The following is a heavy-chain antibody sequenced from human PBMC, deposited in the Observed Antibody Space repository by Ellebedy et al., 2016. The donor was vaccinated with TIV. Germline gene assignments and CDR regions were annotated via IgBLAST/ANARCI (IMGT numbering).Heavy chain of an antibody. V-gene: IGHV1-18*04. J-gene: IGHJ6*02. Sequence: AASVKVSCKAYDNSFTRFGFTWVRQAPGQGLEWMGWISAYNGNTKYAQKLQGRVTMTTDTSTSTAYMELRSLRSDDTAVYYCAREGPTYYNYYGMDVWGQGTTLTVS. CDR3: AREGPTYYNYYGMDV. CDR1: DNSFTRFG. CDR2: ISAYNGNT.